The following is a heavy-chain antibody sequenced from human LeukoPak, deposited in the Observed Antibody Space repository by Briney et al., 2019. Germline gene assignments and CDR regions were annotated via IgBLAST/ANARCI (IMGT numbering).Heavy chain of an antibody. J-gene: IGHJ3*02. CDR2: ISSSSSTI. Sequence: AGTLTLTCAVSGFSISSYSWNWVRQAPGKGLEWVSHISSSSSTIYYADSVKGRFTISRDNAKNSLYLQMNRLRDEDTAVYYCARDRGYGDYVGAFDIWGQGTMVTVSS. CDR3: ARDRGYGDYVGAFDI. V-gene: IGHV3-48*02. D-gene: IGHD4-17*01. CDR1: GFSISSYS.